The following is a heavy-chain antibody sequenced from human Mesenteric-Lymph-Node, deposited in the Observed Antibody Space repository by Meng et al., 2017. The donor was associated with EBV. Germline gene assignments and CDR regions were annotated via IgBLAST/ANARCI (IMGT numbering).Heavy chain of an antibody. Sequence: QLQLVQAGAEVKKPGASVKVSCKAFGYTFTGYYIHWVRQAPGQGLEWMGWINPNTGGTKYAQKFQGWVTLTRDTSISTAYMELSRLRSDDTAVYYCARGRYELIWGLFDPWGQGTLVTVSS. J-gene: IGHJ5*02. CDR1: GYTFTGYY. D-gene: IGHD1-1*01. CDR2: INPNTGGT. V-gene: IGHV1-2*04. CDR3: ARGRYELIWGLFDP.